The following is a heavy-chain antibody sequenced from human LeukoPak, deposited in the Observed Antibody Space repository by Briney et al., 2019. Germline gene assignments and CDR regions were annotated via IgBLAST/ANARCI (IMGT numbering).Heavy chain of an antibody. CDR3: AREIEMATTRGLNY. CDR2: ISYDGSNE. J-gene: IGHJ4*02. D-gene: IGHD5-24*01. CDR1: GFTLSSFP. V-gene: IGHV3-30*04. Sequence: GGSLRLSCAASGFTLSSFPMHWVRQAPGKGLEWVALISYDGSNEYYADSVKGRFTISRDHSKNTLYLQMNSLRAEDTAVYYCAREIEMATTRGLNYWGQGTLVTVSS.